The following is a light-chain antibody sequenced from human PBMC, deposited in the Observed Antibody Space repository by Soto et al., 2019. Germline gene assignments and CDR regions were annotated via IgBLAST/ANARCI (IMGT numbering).Light chain of an antibody. V-gene: IGKV1-33*01. CDR2: DAS. J-gene: IGKJ3*01. Sequence: DIQMTQSPSSLSSSVRDRFSFTCQASQDISKFLNWYQHKPGQAPSLLIYDASKSQFGVPSRFSGSGSGTDFTFTISSLQPEDNATYYCQQYDNRPFTFGPGTKVDIK. CDR3: QQYDNRPFT. CDR1: QDISKF.